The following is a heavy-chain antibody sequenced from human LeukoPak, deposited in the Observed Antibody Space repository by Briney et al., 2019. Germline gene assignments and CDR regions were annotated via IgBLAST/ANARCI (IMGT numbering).Heavy chain of an antibody. Sequence: GGSLRLSCAASGFTFSNAWMSWVRQAPGKGLEWVGRIKSKTDGGTTDYAAPVKGRFTISRDDSKNTLYLQMNSLKTEHTAVYYCTINSGSYTFGYWGQGTLVTVSS. V-gene: IGHV3-15*01. CDR1: GFTFSNAW. CDR2: IKSKTDGGTT. J-gene: IGHJ4*02. D-gene: IGHD1-26*01. CDR3: TINSGSYTFGY.